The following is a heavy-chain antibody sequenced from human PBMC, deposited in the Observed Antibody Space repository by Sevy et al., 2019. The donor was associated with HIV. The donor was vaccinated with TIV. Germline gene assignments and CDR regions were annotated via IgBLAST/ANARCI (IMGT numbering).Heavy chain of an antibody. CDR1: GFTFSTYA. CDR2: ISGSGGST. J-gene: IGHJ6*02. CDR3: AKGDRTFYGLDV. D-gene: IGHD2-15*01. Sequence: GGSLRLSCAASGFTFSTYAMSWVRQAPGKGQEWVSAISGSGGSTYYADSVEGRFTISRDKSKNTLYLQMNSLTAEDTAVYFCAKGDRTFYGLDVWGQGTTVTVSS. V-gene: IGHV3-23*01.